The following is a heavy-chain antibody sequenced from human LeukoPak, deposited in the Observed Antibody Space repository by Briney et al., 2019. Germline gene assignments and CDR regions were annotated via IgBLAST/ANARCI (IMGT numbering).Heavy chain of an antibody. Sequence: GGSLRLSCAASGFTFSSYAMSWVRQAPGKGLEWVSAISGSGGSTYYADSVKGRFTISRDNSKNTLYLQMNSLRAEDTAVYYCAKDLEPDIVAVPAAMNAFDIWGQGTMVTVSS. V-gene: IGHV3-23*01. CDR1: GFTFSSYA. CDR3: AKDLEPDIVAVPAAMNAFDI. J-gene: IGHJ3*02. CDR2: ISGSGGST. D-gene: IGHD2-2*01.